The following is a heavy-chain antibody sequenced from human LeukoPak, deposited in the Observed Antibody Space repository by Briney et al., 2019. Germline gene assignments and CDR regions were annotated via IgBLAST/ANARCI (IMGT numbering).Heavy chain of an antibody. J-gene: IGHJ3*02. CDR2: INHSGST. D-gene: IGHD3-10*01. CDR3: ARGALWFGDPLAFDI. CDR1: GGSFSGYY. Sequence: PSETLSLTCAVYGGSFSGYYWSWIRQPPGKGLEWIGEINHSGSTNYNPSLKSRVTISVDTSKNQFSLKLSSVTAADTAVYYCARGALWFGDPLAFDIWGQGTMVTVSS. V-gene: IGHV4-34*01.